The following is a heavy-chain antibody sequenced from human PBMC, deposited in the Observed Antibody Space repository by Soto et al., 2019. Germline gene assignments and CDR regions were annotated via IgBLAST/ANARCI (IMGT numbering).Heavy chain of an antibody. V-gene: IGHV4-34*01. CDR3: AREEGLATISYYFDF. CDR1: GGSFSGYY. J-gene: IGHJ4*02. CDR2: INHSGST. D-gene: IGHD3-9*01. Sequence: ETLSLTCAVYGGSFSGYYWSWIRQPPGKGLEWIGEINHSGSTNYNPSLKSRVTISVDTSKNQFSLKLSSVTAADSAVYYCAREEGLATISYYFDFWGQGALVTVSS.